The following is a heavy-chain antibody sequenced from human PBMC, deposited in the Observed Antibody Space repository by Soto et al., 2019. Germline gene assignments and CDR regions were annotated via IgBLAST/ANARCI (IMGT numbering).Heavy chain of an antibody. V-gene: IGHV2-5*02. CDR1: AFSLSTGGVG. J-gene: IGHJ6*02. D-gene: IGHD2-21*02. CDR3: IQSRCGGDCLQSYASYYDYGMDV. CDR2: IYCDDDK. Sequence: QITLKESGPTLVKPTQTLTLTCTFSAFSLSTGGVGVGWIRQPPGKALEWLALIYCDDDKRYSPSLRSRLTITKDTSKNLVVLTMTNIDPVDTAPYFCIQSRCGGDCLQSYASYYDYGMDVWGQGTTGTVSS.